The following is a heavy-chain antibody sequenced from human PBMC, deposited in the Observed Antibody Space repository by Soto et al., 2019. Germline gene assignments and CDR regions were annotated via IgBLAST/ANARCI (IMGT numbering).Heavy chain of an antibody. V-gene: IGHV4-31*01. CDR2: IYYSGST. J-gene: IGHJ4*02. CDR3: ARSYQSTVPTVDY. CDR1: GGSISSGGYY. D-gene: IGHD4-17*01. Sequence: QVQLQESGPGLVKPSQTLSLTCTVSGGSISSGGYYWSWIRQHPGKGLEWIGYIYYSGSTYYNPSLKRPVTISVDPSKKKFSQKLTSVTAADTAVYYCARSYQSTVPTVDYWGQGNLGTVSS.